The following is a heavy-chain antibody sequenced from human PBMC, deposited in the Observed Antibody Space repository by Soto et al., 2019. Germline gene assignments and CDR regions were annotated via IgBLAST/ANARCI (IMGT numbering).Heavy chain of an antibody. D-gene: IGHD2-15*01. Sequence: ASVKVSCKTSGYTFTGHHIHWVRQAPGQGLEWMGLINPISGSTKYREKFQGRVSITRDKSSSTAYMELSSLTSDDSAVYYCAKDGRHCSGGSCPLDHWGQGTLVTVSS. CDR2: INPISGST. V-gene: IGHV1-2*02. CDR3: AKDGRHCSGGSCPLDH. J-gene: IGHJ4*02. CDR1: GYTFTGHH.